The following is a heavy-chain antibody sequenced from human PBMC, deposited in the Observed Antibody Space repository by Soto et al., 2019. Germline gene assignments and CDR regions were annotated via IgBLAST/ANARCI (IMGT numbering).Heavy chain of an antibody. V-gene: IGHV3-30*03. CDR3: ARGVRQWLVTSDFNY. CDR1: GFTFSDYA. CDR2: VSHDGRNT. D-gene: IGHD6-19*01. J-gene: IGHJ4*01. Sequence: VQLVESGGGVVQPGRSLRLSCAASGFTFSDYAMHWVRQAPGKGLEWVAVVSHDGRNTHYADSVKGRFTISRDSSKNTGCLEMTILRAEDTAVYYCARGVRQWLVTSDFNYWGHGARVTVSS.